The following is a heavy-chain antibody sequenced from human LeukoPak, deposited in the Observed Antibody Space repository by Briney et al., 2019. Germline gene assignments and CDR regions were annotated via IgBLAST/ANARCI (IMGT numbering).Heavy chain of an antibody. Sequence: GGSLRLSCAASGFTFSSYAMHWVRQAPGKGLEWVAVISYDGSNKYYADPVKGRFTISRDNSKNTLYLQMNSLRAEDTAVYYCARDRIWFGESGPTPDAFDIWGQGTMVTVSS. D-gene: IGHD3-10*01. V-gene: IGHV3-30*04. J-gene: IGHJ3*02. CDR2: ISYDGSNK. CDR3: ARDRIWFGESGPTPDAFDI. CDR1: GFTFSSYA.